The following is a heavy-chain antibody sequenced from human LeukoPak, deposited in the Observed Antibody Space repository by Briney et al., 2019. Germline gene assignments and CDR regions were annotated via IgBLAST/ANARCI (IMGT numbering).Heavy chain of an antibody. D-gene: IGHD2-8*01. Sequence: SVKVSCRASGGTFSSYAISWVRQAPGQGLEWMGRIIPIFGTANYAQKFQGRVTITTDESTSTAYMELSSLRSEDTAVYYCATSPEVYRTYYFDYWGQGTLVTVSS. CDR1: GGTFSSYA. J-gene: IGHJ4*02. CDR2: IIPIFGTA. CDR3: ATSPEVYRTYYFDY. V-gene: IGHV1-69*05.